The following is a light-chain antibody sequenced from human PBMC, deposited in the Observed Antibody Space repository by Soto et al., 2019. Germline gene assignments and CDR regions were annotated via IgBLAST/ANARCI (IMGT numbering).Light chain of an antibody. J-gene: IGLJ2*01. CDR1: SSDVGGYNY. Sequence: QSALTQPASVSGSPRQSITISCTGTSSDVGGYNYVSWYQQHPPKAPKHMIYDVSNRPSGVSNRFSGSKSGNTASLTISGLQAEDEGDYYCSSYTSSSVVFGGGTKLTVL. CDR2: DVS. CDR3: SSYTSSSVV. V-gene: IGLV2-14*01.